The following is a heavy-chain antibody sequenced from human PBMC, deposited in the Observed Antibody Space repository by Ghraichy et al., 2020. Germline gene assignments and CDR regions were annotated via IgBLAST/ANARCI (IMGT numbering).Heavy chain of an antibody. CDR2: INYSGST. Sequence: SETLSLTCTVSGGSISSIGYYWGWIRQPPGKGLEWIGTINYSGSTYFNPSLTSRVTISVDTSKNQFSLKLNSVTAADTAVYYCAGHTDSNSRLFDYWGQGTLVTVSS. V-gene: IGHV4-39*01. D-gene: IGHD6-6*01. CDR3: AGHTDSNSRLFDY. CDR1: GGSISSIGYY. J-gene: IGHJ4*02.